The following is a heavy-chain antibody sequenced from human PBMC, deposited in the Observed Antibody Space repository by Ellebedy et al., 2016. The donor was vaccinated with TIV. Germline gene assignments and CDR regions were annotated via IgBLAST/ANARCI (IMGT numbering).Heavy chain of an antibody. V-gene: IGHV1-3*04. CDR3: ARWPSGDAPLDY. J-gene: IGHJ4*02. CDR1: GYTFTNFA. D-gene: IGHD4-17*01. Sequence: ASVKVSCKAAGYTFTNFAIHWVRQAPGQRLEWMGWINTGSGNTKYSQKFQDRVTIIRDTSASTAYMELSSLRSEDTAVYYCARWPSGDAPLDYWGQGTLVTVSS. CDR2: INTGSGNT.